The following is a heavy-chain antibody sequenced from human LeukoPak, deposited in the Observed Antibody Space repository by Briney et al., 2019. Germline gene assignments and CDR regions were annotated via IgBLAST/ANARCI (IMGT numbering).Heavy chain of an antibody. V-gene: IGHV3-23*01. J-gene: IGHJ5*02. CDR2: FSVSDQTT. CDR3: AREGGSGWYSGWFDP. D-gene: IGHD6-19*01. Sequence: GGTLRLSCAASGFTFSSYAMSWVRQAPGKGLEWVSGFSVSDQTTYYADSVKGRFTISRDNAKKSLYLQMNILRVEDTAVYYCAREGGSGWYSGWFDPWGQGTLVTVSS. CDR1: GFTFSSYA.